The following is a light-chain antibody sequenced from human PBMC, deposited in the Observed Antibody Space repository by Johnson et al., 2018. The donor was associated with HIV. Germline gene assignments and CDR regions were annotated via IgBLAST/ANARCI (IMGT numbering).Light chain of an antibody. V-gene: IGLV1-51*02. CDR2: ENN. Sequence: QSVLTQPPSVSAAPGQKVTISCSGSSSNIGSNYVSWYQQLPGTAPKLLIYENNKRPSGIPDRFSGSKSGTSATLGITGLQTGDEADYYCGTWDSSLSAWFYVFGTGTKVTVL. CDR3: GTWDSSLSAWFYV. J-gene: IGLJ1*01. CDR1: SSNIGSNY.